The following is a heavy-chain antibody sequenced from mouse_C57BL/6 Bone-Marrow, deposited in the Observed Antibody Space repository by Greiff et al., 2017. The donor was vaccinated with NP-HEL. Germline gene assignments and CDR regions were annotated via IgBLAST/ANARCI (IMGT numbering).Heavy chain of an antibody. J-gene: IGHJ2*01. Sequence: QVQLQQPGAELVKPGASVKLSCKASGYTFTSYWMQWVKQRPGQGLEWIGEIDPSDSYTNYNQKFKGKATLTVDTSSSTAYMQLSSLTSEDSAVYYCATSGTTVVEGDYWGQGTTLTVSS. D-gene: IGHD1-1*01. V-gene: IGHV1-50*01. CDR3: ATSGTTVVEGDY. CDR2: IDPSDSYT. CDR1: GYTFTSYW.